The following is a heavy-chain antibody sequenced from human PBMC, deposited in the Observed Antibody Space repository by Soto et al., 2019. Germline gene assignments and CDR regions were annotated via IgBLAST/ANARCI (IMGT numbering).Heavy chain of an antibody. CDR1: GGSMSSVGHF. Sequence: QVQLQESGPGLVKPSETLSLTGTVYGGSMSSVGHFWSWIRQHPGQVLEWFGSISYSGRTSYNTPLQSRLTMSIATSKNPSSLPLSSVTAADTAVYFCASYIRIARVPNYYAMDVWGQGTTVTVS. D-gene: IGHD3-22*01. V-gene: IGHV4-31*03. J-gene: IGHJ6*02. CDR3: ASYIRIARVPNYYAMDV. CDR2: ISYSGRT.